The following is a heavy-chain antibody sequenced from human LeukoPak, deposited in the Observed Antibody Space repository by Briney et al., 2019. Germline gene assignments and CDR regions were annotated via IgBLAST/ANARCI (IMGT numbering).Heavy chain of an antibody. D-gene: IGHD2-2*01. CDR1: GFSFSSYG. CDR2: IWYDGSHT. Sequence: GGSLRLSCAASGFSFSSYGMRWVRQAPGKGLEWVGDIWYDGSHTYYADAVKGRFTISRDNSMNTLYMQMNSLRGEDAAVYYCVRGGYCSGTSCAHYDGMDVWGQGTTVTVSS. V-gene: IGHV3-33*01. CDR3: VRGGYCSGTSCAHYDGMDV. J-gene: IGHJ6*02.